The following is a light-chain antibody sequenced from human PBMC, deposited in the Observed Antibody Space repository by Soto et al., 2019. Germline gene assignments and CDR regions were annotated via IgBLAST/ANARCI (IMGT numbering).Light chain of an antibody. CDR1: QSISNW. Sequence: DIQMTQAPSTLSASVGDILSITFRARQSISNWLAWYRQRPGQAPKLLIYDASSLESGVPSRFSGSGSGTEFTLTISSLQPDDFATYYCQQYNSYWTFGQGTNVDIK. J-gene: IGKJ1*01. CDR2: DAS. CDR3: QQYNSYWT. V-gene: IGKV1-5*01.